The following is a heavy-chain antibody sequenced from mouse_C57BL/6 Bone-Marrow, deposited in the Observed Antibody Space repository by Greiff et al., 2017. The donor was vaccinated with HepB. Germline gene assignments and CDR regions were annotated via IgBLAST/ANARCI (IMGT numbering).Heavy chain of an antibody. J-gene: IGHJ1*03. D-gene: IGHD2-5*01. CDR3: YVGWYFDV. Sequence: EVQRVESGGGLVQPGESLKLSCESNEYEFPSHDMSWVRKTPEKRLELVAAINSDGGSTYYPDTMERRFIISRDNTKKTLYLQMSSLRSEDTALLSNYVGWYFDVWGTGTTVTVSS. CDR1: EYEFPSHD. V-gene: IGHV5-2*01. CDR2: INSDGGST.